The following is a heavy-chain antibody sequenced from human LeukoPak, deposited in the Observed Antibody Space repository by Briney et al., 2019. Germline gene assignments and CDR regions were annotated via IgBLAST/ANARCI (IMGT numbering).Heavy chain of an antibody. J-gene: IGHJ5*02. CDR3: ANLPTYYYDSSPPA. CDR2: IIPILGIA. D-gene: IGHD3-22*01. V-gene: IGHV1-69*02. CDR1: GYTFTNYY. Sequence: ASVKVSCKASGYTFTNYYIHWVRQAPGQGLEWMGRIIPILGIANYAQKFQGRVTITADKSTSTAYMELSSLRSEDTAVYYCANLPTYYYDSSPPAWGQGTLVTVSS.